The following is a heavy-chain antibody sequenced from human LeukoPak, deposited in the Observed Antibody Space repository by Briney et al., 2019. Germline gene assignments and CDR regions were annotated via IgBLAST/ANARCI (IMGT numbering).Heavy chain of an antibody. J-gene: IGHJ4*02. CDR1: GGSISSYY. Sequence: SETLSLTCTGTGGSISSYYWSWIRQPPGKGLEWIAFLLYVGRTAYNPSFEGRVTISVNMCKTQFSLKLRSVTAADTAVYYCATVAVIRGVTYFDYWGQGTLVTVSS. CDR3: ATVAVIRGVTYFDY. V-gene: IGHV4-59*01. CDR2: LLYVGRT. D-gene: IGHD3-10*01.